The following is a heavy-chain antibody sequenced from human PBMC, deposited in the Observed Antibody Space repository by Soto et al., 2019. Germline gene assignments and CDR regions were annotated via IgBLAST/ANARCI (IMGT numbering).Heavy chain of an antibody. Sequence: QVHLVQSGAEVKKPGASVKVSCKGSGYAFTTYGITWVRQAPGQGLEWRGWISDHNGNTNYAQKLQGRVTVTRDTSMSTADMALRSLRSDDTAVYYCARGRYGAYWGQGALVTVSS. J-gene: IGHJ4*02. CDR1: GYAFTTYG. CDR2: ISDHNGNT. D-gene: IGHD3-10*01. CDR3: ARGRYGAY. V-gene: IGHV1-18*01.